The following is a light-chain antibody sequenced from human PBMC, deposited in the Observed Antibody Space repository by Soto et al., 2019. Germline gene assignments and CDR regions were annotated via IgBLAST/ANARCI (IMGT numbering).Light chain of an antibody. CDR3: SSYASISPYV. CDR2: EVS. J-gene: IGLJ1*01. Sequence: QSALTQPASVSGSPGQSITISSTGTSSDVGGYNYVSWYQQHPGKAPKLIIYEVSNRPSGVSNRFSGSKSGNTASLTISGLQAEDEAEYYCSSYASISPYVFGTGTKLTVL. V-gene: IGLV2-14*01. CDR1: SSDVGGYNY.